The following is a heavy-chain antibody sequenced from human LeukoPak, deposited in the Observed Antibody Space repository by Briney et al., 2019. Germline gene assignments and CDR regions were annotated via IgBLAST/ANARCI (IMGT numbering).Heavy chain of an antibody. J-gene: IGHJ6*03. CDR2: IYYSGST. D-gene: IGHD2-2*02. V-gene: IGHV4-39*07. CDR1: GGSISSSSYY. Sequence: SETLSLTCIVSGGSISSSSYYWAWIRQPPGKGLEWIGSIYYSGSTYYNPSLKSRVTISVDTSKNQFSLKLTSVTAADTAVYYCARVYQLLYLGNYYYSMDVWGKGTTVTVSS. CDR3: ARVYQLLYLGNYYYSMDV.